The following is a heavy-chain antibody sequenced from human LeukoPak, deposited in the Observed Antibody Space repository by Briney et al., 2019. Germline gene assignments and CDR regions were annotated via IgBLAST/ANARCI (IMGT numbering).Heavy chain of an antibody. J-gene: IGHJ4*02. D-gene: IGHD6-13*01. CDR3: ARLGSSWQLDY. CDR1: GFTFSSYG. V-gene: IGHV3-21*01. Sequence: GGSLRLSCAASGFTFSSYGMNWVRQAPGKGLEWVSSISSSSSYIYYADSVKGRFTISRDNAKNSLYLQMNSLRAEDTAVYYCARLGSSWQLDYWGQGTLVTVSS. CDR2: ISSSSSYI.